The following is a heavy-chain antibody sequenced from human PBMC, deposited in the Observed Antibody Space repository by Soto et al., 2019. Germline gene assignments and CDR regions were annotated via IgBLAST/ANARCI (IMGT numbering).Heavy chain of an antibody. J-gene: IGHJ4*02. CDR1: GGSFSGYY. Sequence: SETLSLTCAVYGGSFSGYYWSWIRQPPGKGLEWIGEINHSGSTNYNPSLKSRVTISVDTSKNRFSLKLSSVTAEDTAVYYCARGTDYWGQGTLVTAPQ. CDR3: ARGTDY. CDR2: INHSGST. V-gene: IGHV4-34*01.